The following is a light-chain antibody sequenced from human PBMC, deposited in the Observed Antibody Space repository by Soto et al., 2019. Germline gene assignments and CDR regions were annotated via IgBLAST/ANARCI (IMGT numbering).Light chain of an antibody. CDR2: CAS. J-gene: IGKJ2*01. V-gene: IGKV3-20*01. CDR1: QSVNNNY. Sequence: EIVLTQSPGTLSLSPGERATLSCRASQSVNNNYLAWYQQKPGQAPRLLIYCASSRATGIPDRFSGSGSGTDFTLTISRLEPEDFAVCYCQQYGSSQYTFGQGTKLEIK. CDR3: QQYGSSQYT.